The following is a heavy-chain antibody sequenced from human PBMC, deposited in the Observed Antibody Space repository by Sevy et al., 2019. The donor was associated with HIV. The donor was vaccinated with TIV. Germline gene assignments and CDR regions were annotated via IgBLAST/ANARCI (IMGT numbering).Heavy chain of an antibody. CDR3: ATLDFRIDHPFCGTDV. CDR1: RYSLSEIS. J-gene: IGHJ6*02. V-gene: IGHV1-24*01. CDR2: FDPEDGET. D-gene: IGHD3-3*01. Sequence: ASVKVSCKVSRYSLSEISMHWVRQAPGKGLEWMGGFDPEDGETINAQKFQGRVRMTEDTSTDTAYMELRGLTSEDTVVYYCATLDFRIDHPFCGTDVWGQGTTVTVSS.